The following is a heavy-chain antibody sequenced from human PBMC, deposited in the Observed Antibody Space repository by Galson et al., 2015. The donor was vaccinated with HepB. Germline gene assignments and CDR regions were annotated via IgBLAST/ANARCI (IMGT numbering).Heavy chain of an antibody. CDR3: ARSYIAAAGHYTNGMDV. Sequence: SVKVSCKASGGTFSSYTISWVRQAPGQGLEWMGRIIPILGIANYAQKFQGRVTITADKSTSTAYMELSSLRSEDTAVYYCARSYIAAAGHYTNGMDVWGQGTTVTVSS. V-gene: IGHV1-69*02. J-gene: IGHJ6*02. CDR1: GGTFSSYT. D-gene: IGHD6-13*01. CDR2: IIPILGIA.